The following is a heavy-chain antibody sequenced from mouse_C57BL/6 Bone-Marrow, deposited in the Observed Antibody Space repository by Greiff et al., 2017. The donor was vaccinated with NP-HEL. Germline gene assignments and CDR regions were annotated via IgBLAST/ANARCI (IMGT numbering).Heavy chain of an antibody. J-gene: IGHJ2*01. Sequence: VQLQQSGPELVKPGASVKISCKASGYTFTDYYMNWVKQSHGKSLEWIGDINPNNGGTSYNQKFKGKATLTVDKSSSTAYMELRSLTSEDSAVYYCARRPTPVDYWGQGTTLTVSS. CDR1: GYTFTDYY. D-gene: IGHD1-1*01. CDR2: INPNNGGT. V-gene: IGHV1-26*01. CDR3: ARRPTPVDY.